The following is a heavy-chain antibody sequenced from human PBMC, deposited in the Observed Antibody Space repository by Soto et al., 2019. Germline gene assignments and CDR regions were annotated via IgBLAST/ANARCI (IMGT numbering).Heavy chain of an antibody. V-gene: IGHV1-69*01. D-gene: IGHD6-13*01. Sequence: QVQLVQCGAEVKKPGSSVKVSCKASGGSFNNYAVTWVRQAPGQGLEWMGGIIPSSGTPNYAQRFQGRVTITADESTSTVSMELSSLKSEDTALYYCASSYGTSWYGDYWGHESLVTVSS. CDR1: GGSFNNYA. CDR3: ASSYGTSWYGDY. CDR2: IIPSSGTP. J-gene: IGHJ4*01.